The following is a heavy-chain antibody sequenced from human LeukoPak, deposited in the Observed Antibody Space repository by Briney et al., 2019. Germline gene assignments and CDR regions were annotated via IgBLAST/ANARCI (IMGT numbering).Heavy chain of an antibody. CDR1: GGSFSGYY. Sequence: SETLSLTCAVYGGSFSGYYWSWIRQPPGKGLEWIGEINHSGSTNYSPSLKSRVTISVDTSKNQFSLKLSSVTAADTAVYYCARALTRYCSSTSCYRGYWFDPWGQGTLVTVSS. J-gene: IGHJ5*02. CDR3: ARALTRYCSSTSCYRGYWFDP. D-gene: IGHD2-2*01. V-gene: IGHV4-34*01. CDR2: INHSGST.